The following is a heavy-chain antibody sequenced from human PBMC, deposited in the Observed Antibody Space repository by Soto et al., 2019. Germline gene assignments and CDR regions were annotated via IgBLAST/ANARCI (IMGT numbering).Heavy chain of an antibody. CDR2: INPNSGGT. J-gene: IGHJ6*02. V-gene: IGHV1-2*02. Sequence: ASVKVSCKASGYTFTGYYMHWVRQAPGQGLEWMGWINPNSGGTNYAQKFQGRVTMTRDTSISTAYMELSRLRSDDTAVYYCARGYYDSSTGCSYIYDGMDVWGQATTVTVSS. CDR1: GYTFTGYY. CDR3: ARGYYDSSTGCSYIYDGMDV. D-gene: IGHD3-22*01.